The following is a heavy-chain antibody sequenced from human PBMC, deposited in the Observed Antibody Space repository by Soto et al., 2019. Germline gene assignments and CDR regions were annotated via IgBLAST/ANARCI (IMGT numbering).Heavy chain of an antibody. J-gene: IGHJ4*02. CDR2: INHSGST. CDR3: ARCYGRNFDY. D-gene: IGHD2-2*01. V-gene: IGHV4-34*01. Sequence: QVQLQQWGAGLLKPSETLSLTCAVYGGSFSGYYWNWIRQPPGKGLEWIGEINHSGSTNYNPSLKSRVTISLDTSKNQFSLKLSSVTAADTAVYYCARCYGRNFDYWGQGTLVTVSS. CDR1: GGSFSGYY.